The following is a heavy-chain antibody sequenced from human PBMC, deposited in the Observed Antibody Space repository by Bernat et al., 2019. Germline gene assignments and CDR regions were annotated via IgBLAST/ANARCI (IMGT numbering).Heavy chain of an antibody. CDR3: AREGNGGNGGHTGAFDY. CDR2: IWYDGSNK. J-gene: IGHJ4*02. V-gene: IGHV3-33*01. Sequence: QVQLVESGGGVVQPGRSLRLSCAASGFTFSSYSMHWVRQAPGKGLEWVAVIWYDGSNKYYADSVKGRFTISRDNSKNTLYLQMNSLRAEDTAVYYCAREGNGGNGGHTGAFDYWGQGTLVTVSS. D-gene: IGHD4-23*01. CDR1: GFTFSSYS.